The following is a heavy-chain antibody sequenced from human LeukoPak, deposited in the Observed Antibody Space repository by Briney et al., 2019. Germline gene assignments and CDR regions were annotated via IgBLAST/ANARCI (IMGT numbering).Heavy chain of an antibody. J-gene: IGHJ4*02. V-gene: IGHV1-46*01. D-gene: IGHD5-12*01. Sequence: ASVSDSCKASGYTFTSYYIHWVRQAPGQGLEWMGIINPSGGSTSYAQKFQGRVTMPRDTSTSTVYMELSSLRSEDTAVYYCARDESGYDSGFLGIWGQATLDTVSS. CDR1: GYTFTSYY. CDR3: ARDESGYDSGFLGI. CDR2: INPSGGST.